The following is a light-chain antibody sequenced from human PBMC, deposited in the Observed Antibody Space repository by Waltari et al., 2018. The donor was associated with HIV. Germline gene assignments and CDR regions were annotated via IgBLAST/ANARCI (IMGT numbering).Light chain of an antibody. CDR3: VSYTEKDTFLL. V-gene: IGLV2-8*01. CDR1: SNDIGTYNF. Sequence: QSALTQPPSASGSPGQSVAISCTGSSNDIGTYNFLSWYQHHPGKAPKLLIYDVTRLPPGIPDRFSGTKSGYTASLTVSDLQVEDEADYYCVSYTEKDTFLLFGGGTKLAV. CDR2: DVT. J-gene: IGLJ2*01.